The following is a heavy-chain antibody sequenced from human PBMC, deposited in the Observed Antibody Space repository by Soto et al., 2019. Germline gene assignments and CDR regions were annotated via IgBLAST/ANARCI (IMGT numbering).Heavy chain of an antibody. D-gene: IGHD6-13*01. J-gene: IGHJ4*02. V-gene: IGHV3-48*03. CDR2: ISSGGSTI. CDR1: GFSFSDYE. CDR3: ARDRAAGGY. Sequence: EVQLVESGGGLAQPGGSLRLSCVASGFSFSDYEMNWVRQAPGKGLEWVAYISSGGSTIHYADSARGRFTVSRDNARNSLYLQMNTLSVEDTALYYCARDRAAGGYWGQGTLVTVSS.